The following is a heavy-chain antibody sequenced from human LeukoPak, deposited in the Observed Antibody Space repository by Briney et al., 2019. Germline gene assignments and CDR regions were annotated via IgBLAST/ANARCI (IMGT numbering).Heavy chain of an antibody. D-gene: IGHD1-26*01. Sequence: SETLSLTCAVYGGSFSGYYWSWIRQPPGKGLEWIGEINHSGSTNYNPSPKSRVTISVDTSKNQFSLKLSSVTAADTAVYYCARGRVVGATRKYFDLWGRGTLVTVSS. CDR2: INHSGST. CDR3: ARGRVVGATRKYFDL. CDR1: GGSFSGYY. V-gene: IGHV4-34*01. J-gene: IGHJ2*01.